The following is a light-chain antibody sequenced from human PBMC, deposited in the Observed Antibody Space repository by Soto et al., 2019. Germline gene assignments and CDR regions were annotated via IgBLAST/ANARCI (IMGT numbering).Light chain of an antibody. CDR3: QQYNNWPGT. CDR1: QSVSSY. V-gene: IGKV3-15*01. J-gene: IGKJ1*01. CDR2: GAS. Sequence: EIVLTQSPATLYLSTGERATLSCRASQSVSSYLAWYQQKPGQAPRLLIHGASTRATGVPARFSGSGSGTEFTLTISSLQSEDFAAYFCQQYNNWPGTFGQGTKVDIK.